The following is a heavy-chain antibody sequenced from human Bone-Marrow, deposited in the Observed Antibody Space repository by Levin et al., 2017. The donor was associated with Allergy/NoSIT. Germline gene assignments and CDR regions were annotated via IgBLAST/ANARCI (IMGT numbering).Heavy chain of an antibody. D-gene: IGHD1-7*01. CDR2: VSGYNGGT. Sequence: GESLKISCKTSGYTFSNSGVSWVRLAPGQGLEWMGWVSGYNGGTNYAQKFQDRVTMTTDTSTTTAYMEMRSLTSDDTALYYCVKDWDYKVDYWGQGTLVTVSS. CDR1: GYTFSNSG. V-gene: IGHV1-18*01. CDR3: VKDWDYKVDY. J-gene: IGHJ4*02.